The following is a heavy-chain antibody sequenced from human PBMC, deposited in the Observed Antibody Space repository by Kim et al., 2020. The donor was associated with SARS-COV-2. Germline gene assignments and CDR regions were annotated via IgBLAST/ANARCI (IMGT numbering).Heavy chain of an antibody. CDR1: GGSFSGYY. Sequence: SETLSLTCAVYGGSFSGYYWGWIRQPPGKGLERLGEINHSGSTNYNPSLKSRVTISVDTSKNQFSLKLSSVTAADTAVYYCARGGRSLWFGELYRFDPWGQGTLVTVSS. V-gene: IGHV4-34*01. D-gene: IGHD3-10*01. CDR2: INHSGST. CDR3: ARGGRSLWFGELYRFDP. J-gene: IGHJ5*02.